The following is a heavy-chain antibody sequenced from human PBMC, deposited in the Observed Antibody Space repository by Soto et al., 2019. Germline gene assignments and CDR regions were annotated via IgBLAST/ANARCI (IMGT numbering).Heavy chain of an antibody. CDR2: IIPMFGTA. J-gene: IGHJ4*02. CDR3: ASGIQVWLRRINNGYSG. CDR1: GGTFSTYA. D-gene: IGHD5-12*01. V-gene: IGHV1-69*12. Sequence: QVQLVQSGAEVKKPESSVKVSCKAPGGTFSTYAISWVRQAPGKGLEWMGGIIPMFGTANYAQRDHDRVKITADESTHTVYMELSSLRSEDTAVYFCASGIQVWLRRINNGYSGWGQGTLVTVSS.